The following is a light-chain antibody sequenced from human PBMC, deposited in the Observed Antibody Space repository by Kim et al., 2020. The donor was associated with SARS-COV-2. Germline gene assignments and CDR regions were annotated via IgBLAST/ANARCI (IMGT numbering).Light chain of an antibody. CDR1: KLGNKD. Sequence: VSPGQTASITCYGDKLGNKDVSWYQQRPGQSPVLVIYQNTKRPSGIPDRFSGSNSGNTGTLTISGTQAVDEANYYCQVWDDYTVIFGGGTQLTVL. J-gene: IGLJ2*01. V-gene: IGLV3-1*01. CDR3: QVWDDYTVI. CDR2: QNT.